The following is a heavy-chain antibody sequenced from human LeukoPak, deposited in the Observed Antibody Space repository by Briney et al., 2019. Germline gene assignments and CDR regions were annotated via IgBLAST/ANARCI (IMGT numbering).Heavy chain of an antibody. V-gene: IGHV3-49*03. CDR3: IRNGDGSGYDVNY. J-gene: IGHJ4*02. CDR1: GFTFGDYA. CDR2: IRSKAYGGTT. Sequence: GRSLRLSCTASGFTFGDYAMSWFRQAPGKGLEWVGFIRSKAYGGTTEYAASVKGRFTISRDDSISIAYLQMNSLKTEDTAVYYCIRNGDGSGYDVNYWGQGTLVTVSS. D-gene: IGHD3-22*01.